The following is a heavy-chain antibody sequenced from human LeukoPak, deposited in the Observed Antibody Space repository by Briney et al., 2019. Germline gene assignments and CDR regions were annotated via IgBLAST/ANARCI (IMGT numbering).Heavy chain of an antibody. CDR3: ARSAPGIAVTYLTFDY. Sequence: HPGGSLRLSCAASGFTFSSYWMHWVRQAPGKGLVWVSRINSDGSSTSYADSVKGRFTISRDNAKNTLYLQMNSLRAEDTAVYYCARSAPGIAVTYLTFDYWGQGTLVTVSS. V-gene: IGHV3-74*01. D-gene: IGHD6-19*01. CDR2: INSDGSST. J-gene: IGHJ4*02. CDR1: GFTFSSYW.